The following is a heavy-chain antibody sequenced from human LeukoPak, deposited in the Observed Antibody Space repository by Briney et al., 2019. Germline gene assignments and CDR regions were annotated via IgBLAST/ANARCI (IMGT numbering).Heavy chain of an antibody. J-gene: IGHJ4*02. CDR1: GFTFSYYA. Sequence: GGSLRLSSAASGFTFSYYAMSWVRQAPGKGLEWVSAISGSGGSTYYADSVKGRFTISRDNSKNTLYLQMNSLRAEDTAVYYCAKDHTVSTTYYFDYWGQGTLVTVSS. V-gene: IGHV3-23*01. D-gene: IGHD1-1*01. CDR3: AKDHTVSTTYYFDY. CDR2: ISGSGGST.